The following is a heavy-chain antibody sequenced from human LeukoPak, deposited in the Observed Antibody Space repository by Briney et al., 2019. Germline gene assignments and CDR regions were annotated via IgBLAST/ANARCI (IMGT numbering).Heavy chain of an antibody. V-gene: IGHV4-39*02. CDR1: GGSMRSASDY. CDR3: ARPRGGDFWSGIFDP. CDR2: IHYSGTT. D-gene: IGHD3-3*01. Sequence: SETLSLTCSVSGGSMRSASDYWAWIRQPPGKGLEWIGSIHYSGTTYYNPSLKSRVTISIDTSKNHFSLKLTSVTAADTAVYYCARPRGGDFWSGIFDPWGQGTVVTVSS. J-gene: IGHJ5*02.